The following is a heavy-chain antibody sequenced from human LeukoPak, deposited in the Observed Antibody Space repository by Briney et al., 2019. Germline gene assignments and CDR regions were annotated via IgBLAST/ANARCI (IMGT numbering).Heavy chain of an antibody. Sequence: PGRSLRLSCVASGFTFSNYGMHWVRQAPGKGLEWVAFMSYDGSDKYYADSVRGRFTISRDNSKNTLYLQMNSLRAEDTAVYYCAKVWDWGIGSYWGQGTLVTVSS. CDR3: AKVWDWGIGSY. V-gene: IGHV3-30*18. CDR2: MSYDGSDK. J-gene: IGHJ4*02. D-gene: IGHD3/OR15-3a*01. CDR1: GFTFSNYG.